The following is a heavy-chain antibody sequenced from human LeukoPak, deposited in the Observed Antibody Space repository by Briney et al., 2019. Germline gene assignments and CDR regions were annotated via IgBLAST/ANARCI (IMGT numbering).Heavy chain of an antibody. Sequence: SQTLSLTCAFSGDSVSSRSAAWNWIRQSPERGLEWLGRTFYRSKWSNEYAVSVKSRISIDPDTSKNQFSLQLNSVTPEDTAVYYCARGVGYSHGSYYFDYWGLGTLVTVSS. J-gene: IGHJ4*02. CDR2: TFYRSKWSN. CDR1: GDSVSSRSAA. CDR3: ARGVGYSHGSYYFDY. D-gene: IGHD5-18*01. V-gene: IGHV6-1*01.